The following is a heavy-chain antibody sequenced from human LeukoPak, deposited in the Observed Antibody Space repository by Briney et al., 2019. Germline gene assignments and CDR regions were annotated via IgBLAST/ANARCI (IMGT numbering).Heavy chain of an antibody. CDR3: ARVFGNTSGWGYYYYMDV. CDR2: IYYSGST. D-gene: IGHD6-19*01. J-gene: IGHJ6*03. V-gene: IGHV4-59*01. CDR1: GGSISSYY. Sequence: SETLSLTCTVSGGSISSYYWSWIRQPPGKGLEWIGYIYYSGSTNYNPSLKSRVTISVDTSKNQFSLKLSSVTAADTAVYYCARVFGNTSGWGYYYYMDVWGKGTTVTISS.